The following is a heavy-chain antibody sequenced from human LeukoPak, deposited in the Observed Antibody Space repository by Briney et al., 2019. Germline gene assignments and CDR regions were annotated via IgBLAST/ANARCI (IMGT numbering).Heavy chain of an antibody. D-gene: IGHD2-2*01. Sequence: ASVKVSCKASGYTFTSYGISWVRQAPGQGLEWMGWISAYNGNTNYAQKLQGRVTMTTDTSTSTAYMELRSLRSDDTAVYYCARGPDIVVVPAAAGLSSWFDPWGQGTLVTVSS. V-gene: IGHV1-18*01. J-gene: IGHJ5*02. CDR1: GYTFTSYG. CDR2: ISAYNGNT. CDR3: ARGPDIVVVPAAAGLSSWFDP.